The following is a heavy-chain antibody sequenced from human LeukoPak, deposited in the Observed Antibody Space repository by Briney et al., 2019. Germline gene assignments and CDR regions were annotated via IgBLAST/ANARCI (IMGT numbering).Heavy chain of an antibody. CDR3: ARRAIAARPGGEYYFDN. CDR2: IYPGDSDT. J-gene: IGHJ4*02. CDR1: GYSVTSYW. D-gene: IGHD6-6*01. V-gene: IGHV5-51*01. Sequence: GESLKISCTGSGYSVTSYWIGWVRQMPGKRLEWMGIIYPGDSDTRYSPSFQGQVTISADKSISTAYLQWSSLKASDTAMYYCARRAIAARPGGEYYFDNWGQGTLGTVSS.